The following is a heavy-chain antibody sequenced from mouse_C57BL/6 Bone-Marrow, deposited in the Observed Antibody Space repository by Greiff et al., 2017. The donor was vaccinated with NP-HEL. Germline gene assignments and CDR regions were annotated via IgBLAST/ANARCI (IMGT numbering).Heavy chain of an antibody. D-gene: IGHD1-1*01. J-gene: IGHJ2*01. V-gene: IGHV14-4*01. Sequence: VQLQQSGAELVRPGASVKLSCTASGFNIKDDYMHWVKQRPEQGLEWIGWIDPENGDTEYASKFQGKATITADTSSNTAYLQLSSLTSEDTAVYYCTTRGITTVVAPFDYWGQGTTLTVSS. CDR1: GFNIKDDY. CDR2: IDPENGDT. CDR3: TTRGITTVVAPFDY.